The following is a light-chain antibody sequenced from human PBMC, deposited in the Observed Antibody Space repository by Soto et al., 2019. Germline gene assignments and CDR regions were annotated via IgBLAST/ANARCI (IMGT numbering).Light chain of an antibody. V-gene: IGLV2-8*01. J-gene: IGLJ3*02. CDR3: CSYVGSNIWV. Sequence: QSVLTQPPSASGSPGRSVTISCSGTRSDVGDYNSVSWYQQHPGKAPKLMIYEVSKRPPAVPDRFSGSKSGNTAPLTVSGLQAEDEADYYCCSYVGSNIWVFGGWTKVTVL. CDR1: RSDVGDYNS. CDR2: EVS.